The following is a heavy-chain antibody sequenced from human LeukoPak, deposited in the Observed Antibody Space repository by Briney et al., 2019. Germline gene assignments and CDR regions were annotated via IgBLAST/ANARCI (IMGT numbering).Heavy chain of an antibody. J-gene: IGHJ4*02. Sequence: SETLSLTCTVSGGSISSYYWGWIRQPPGKGLEWIGYIYYSGSTNYNPSLKSRVTISVDTSKNQFSLKLSSVTAADTAVYYCARGRAVAGTYGYFDYWGQGTLVTVSS. CDR2: IYYSGST. D-gene: IGHD6-19*01. V-gene: IGHV4-59*01. CDR1: GGSISSYY. CDR3: ARGRAVAGTYGYFDY.